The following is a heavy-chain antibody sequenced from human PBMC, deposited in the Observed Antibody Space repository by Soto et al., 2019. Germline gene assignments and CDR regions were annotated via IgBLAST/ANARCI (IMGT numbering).Heavy chain of an antibody. V-gene: IGHV3-33*01. CDR1: GFTFSSYG. J-gene: IGHJ5*02. CDR2: IWYDGSNK. Sequence: QVQLVESGGGVVQPGRSLRLSCAASGFTFSSYGMHWVRQAPGKGLEWVAVIWYDGSNKYYADSVKGRFTISRDNSKNTLNLKLTAWRAGEPAVYSWAGDLSQVPEYPLATWGRGTLV. CDR3: AGDLSQVPEYPLAT.